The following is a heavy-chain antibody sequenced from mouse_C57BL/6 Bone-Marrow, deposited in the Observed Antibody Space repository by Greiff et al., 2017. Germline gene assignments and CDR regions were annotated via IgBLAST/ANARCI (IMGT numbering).Heavy chain of an antibody. CDR3: ARRNYYGPWFAY. Sequence: DVKLQESGPGLVKPSQSLSLTCSVTGYSITSGYYWNWIRQFPGNKLEWMGYISYDGSNNYNPSLKNRISITRDTSKNQFFLKLNSVTTEDTATYYCARRNYYGPWFAYWGQGTLVTVSA. V-gene: IGHV3-6*01. CDR1: GYSITSGYY. D-gene: IGHD1-2*01. CDR2: ISYDGSN. J-gene: IGHJ3*01.